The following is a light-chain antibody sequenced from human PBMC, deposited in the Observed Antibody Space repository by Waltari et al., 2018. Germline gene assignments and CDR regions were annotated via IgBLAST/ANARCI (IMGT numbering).Light chain of an antibody. CDR3: QQRRSWPLT. V-gene: IGKV3-11*01. CDR2: DTS. Sequence: EIVLTQSPATLSLSPGERATLSCRASHSVDWYLAWYQQRPGQPPRLLIYDTSNRAPGIPARFSGSGSDTDLTLTISSLEPEDFAVYYCQQRRSWPLTFGGGTKVEIE. J-gene: IGKJ4*01. CDR1: HSVDWY.